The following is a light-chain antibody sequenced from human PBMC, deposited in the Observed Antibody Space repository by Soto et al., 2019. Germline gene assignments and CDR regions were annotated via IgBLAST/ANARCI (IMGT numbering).Light chain of an antibody. CDR3: KSYAGSNTYV. V-gene: IGLV2-8*01. Sequence: QSVLTQPPSASGSPGQSVTISCTGTSTDVGAYNYVSWYQQRPGKAPKLMIFEVTKRPSGVPDRFSGSKSGNTASLTVSGVQADDEADYYCKSYAGSNTYVFGSGTKLTVL. J-gene: IGLJ1*01. CDR2: EVT. CDR1: STDVGAYNY.